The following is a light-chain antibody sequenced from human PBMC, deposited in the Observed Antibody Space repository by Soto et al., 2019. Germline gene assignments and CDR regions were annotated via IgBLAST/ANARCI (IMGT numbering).Light chain of an antibody. CDR2: DVS. CDR1: SNDVGSYKY. J-gene: IGLJ2*01. V-gene: IGLV2-14*03. Sequence: QSALTQPASVSGSPGQSITIPCTGSSNDVGSYKYVSWYQLHPGKAPKLIIYDVSNRPSGIPSGFSGSKSGNTASLTISGLQAEDEADYHCSSYTTFSTVIFGGGTKLTVL. CDR3: SSYTTFSTVI.